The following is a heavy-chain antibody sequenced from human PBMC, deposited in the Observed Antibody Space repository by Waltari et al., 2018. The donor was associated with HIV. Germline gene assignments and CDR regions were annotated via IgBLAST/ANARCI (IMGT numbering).Heavy chain of an antibody. J-gene: IGHJ4*02. Sequence: QVQLVQSGAEVKKPGASVKVACKASGYTFTSYDINWVQQATGQGLEGMGWMNPNSGNTGYAQKFQGRVTMTRNTSISTAYMELSGLRSEDTAVYYCARRYDSGTNIAGYWGQGTLVTVSS. CDR1: GYTFTSYD. CDR3: ARRYDSGTNIAGY. D-gene: IGHD3-10*01. CDR2: MNPNSGNT. V-gene: IGHV1-8*01.